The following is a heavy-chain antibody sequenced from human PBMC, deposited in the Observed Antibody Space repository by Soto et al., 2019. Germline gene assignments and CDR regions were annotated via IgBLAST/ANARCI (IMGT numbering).Heavy chain of an antibody. CDR1: GFDFRNSC. Sequence: GGSLRLFCAAYGFDFRNSCMHWVRQVPGKGLVWVSHINSDGSTTGYADSVKGRFTMSRDNARTTVYLQLDSLRVEDTAVYYCARDKSYALDVWGQGTTVTVSS. D-gene: IGHD4-17*01. J-gene: IGHJ6*02. CDR3: ARDKSYALDV. V-gene: IGHV3-74*01. CDR2: INSDGSTT.